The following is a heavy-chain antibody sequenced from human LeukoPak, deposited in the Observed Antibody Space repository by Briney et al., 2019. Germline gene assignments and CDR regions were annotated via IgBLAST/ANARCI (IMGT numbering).Heavy chain of an antibody. J-gene: IGHJ5*02. CDR3: ATRADWFDP. V-gene: IGHV4-59*12. CDR2: VFHSGVT. CDR1: GESINSYY. Sequence: PSETLSLTCSVSGESINSYYWSWIRQPPGRGLEWIGYVFHSGVTNYNPSLTSRVTLSLDTSKDQFSLKLKSLTAAGTAVYFCATRADWFDPWGHGTLVTVSS.